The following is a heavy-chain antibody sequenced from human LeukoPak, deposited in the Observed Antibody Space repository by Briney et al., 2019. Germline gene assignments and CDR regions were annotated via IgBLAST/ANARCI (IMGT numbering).Heavy chain of an antibody. CDR2: IWSDGSNK. V-gene: IGHV3-33*01. D-gene: IGHD6-19*01. Sequence: GGSLRLSCAASGFTFSSYVMHWVRQAPGKGLEWVAVIWSDGSNKYYADSVKGRFAISRDNSKNTLYLQMNTLRVEDTAVYYCARAPVAGSYYFDYWGQGTLVTVSS. J-gene: IGHJ4*02. CDR1: GFTFSSYV. CDR3: ARAPVAGSYYFDY.